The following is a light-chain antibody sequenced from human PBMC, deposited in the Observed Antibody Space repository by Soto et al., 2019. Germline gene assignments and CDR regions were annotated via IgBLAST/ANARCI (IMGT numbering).Light chain of an antibody. V-gene: IGKV3-20*01. CDR2: GAS. CDR3: HQYGSSAIT. J-gene: IGKJ5*01. CDR1: QSVSSSY. Sequence: EIVLTQSPGALSLSPGERATLSCRASQSVSSSYLAWFQQKPGQAPRLLIYGASSRATGIPDRFSGTGSGTDLALTVSRLEPAHFAVYCCHQYGSSAITFGQGTRLEIK.